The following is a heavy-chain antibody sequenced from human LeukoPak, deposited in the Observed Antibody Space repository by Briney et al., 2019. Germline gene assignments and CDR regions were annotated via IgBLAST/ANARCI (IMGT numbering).Heavy chain of an antibody. CDR1: GYTFTTYP. J-gene: IGHJ3*02. CDR3: ARGYSGYDFAFDI. Sequence: VKVSCKPSGYTFTTYPIHWVRPAPGQGLEWMGWINAGNGNTKHSQRFQGRVTITRDTSATTVYMELSGLRSEDTALYFCARGYSGYDFAFDIWGQGTMVTVSS. D-gene: IGHD5-12*01. V-gene: IGHV1-3*01. CDR2: INAGNGNT.